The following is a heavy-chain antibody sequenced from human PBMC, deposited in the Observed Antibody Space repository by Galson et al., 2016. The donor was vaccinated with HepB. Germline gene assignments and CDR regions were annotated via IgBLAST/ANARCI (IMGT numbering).Heavy chain of an antibody. D-gene: IGHD3-22*01. J-gene: IGHJ4*02. CDR3: TTYTETYYYDASAYF. V-gene: IGHV3-15*01. Sequence: SLRLSCAASGFTFSDAWMSWVRQAPGKGLEWVGRIKSKTEGGTTDYAAPLKGRFTISRDDARNTLYLQINSLKTEDTALYYCTTYTETYYYDASAYFWGRGTLVTVSS. CDR1: GFTFSDAW. CDR2: IKSKTEGGTT.